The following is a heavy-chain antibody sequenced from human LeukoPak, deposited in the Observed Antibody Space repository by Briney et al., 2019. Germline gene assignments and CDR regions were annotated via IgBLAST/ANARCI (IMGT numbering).Heavy chain of an antibody. V-gene: IGHV4-34*01. CDR2: INHSGST. CDR1: GGSFSGYY. CDR3: ARQARGWLQWVY. D-gene: IGHD5-24*01. Sequence: PSETLSLTCAVYGGSFSGYYWSWIRQPPGKGLEWIGEINHSGSTNYNPSLKSRVTISVDTSKNQFSLKLSSVTAADTAVYYCARQARGWLQWVYWGQGTLVTVPS. J-gene: IGHJ4*02.